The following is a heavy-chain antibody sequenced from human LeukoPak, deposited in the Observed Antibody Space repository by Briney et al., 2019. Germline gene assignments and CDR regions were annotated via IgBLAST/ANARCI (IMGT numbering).Heavy chain of an antibody. J-gene: IGHJ4*02. CDR3: ARRPINCIITNCYVDY. D-gene: IGHD2-2*01. CDR1: VYTFTNFY. V-gene: IGHV1-2*02. CDR2: MNPNSGDT. Sequence: ASVKVSCKASVYTFTNFYIHWVRQAPGQGLEWMGWMNPNSGDTSYAREFQDRVTMTRDTSLSPAYMELSRLRSEDTAVYFCARRPINCIITNCYVDYWGQGTLVTVSS.